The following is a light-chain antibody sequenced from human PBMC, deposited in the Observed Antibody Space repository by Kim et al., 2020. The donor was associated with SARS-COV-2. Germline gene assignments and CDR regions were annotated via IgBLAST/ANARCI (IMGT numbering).Light chain of an antibody. CDR1: GNNY. Sequence: GNNYLGWYQLKPGQAPRLLIYDASNRATGIPDRFSGRGSGTDFTLTISRLEPEDFALYYCHQYATSPLTFGGGTNLEI. V-gene: IGKV3-20*01. CDR2: DAS. J-gene: IGKJ4*01. CDR3: HQYATSPLT.